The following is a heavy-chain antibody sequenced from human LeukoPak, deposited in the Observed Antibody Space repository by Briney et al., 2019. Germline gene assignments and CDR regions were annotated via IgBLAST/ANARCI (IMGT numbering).Heavy chain of an antibody. J-gene: IGHJ4*02. V-gene: IGHV3-20*04. CDR1: GFTFDDYG. D-gene: IGHD5-18*01. CDR3: ARDDYSYGQPYHFDY. Sequence: GGSLRLSCAASGFTFDDYGMSWVRQALGKGLEWVSGINWNGGSTGYADSVWGRFTISRDNAKNSLYLQMNSLRAEDTAVYYCARDDYSYGQPYHFDYWGQGTLVTVSS. CDR2: INWNGGST.